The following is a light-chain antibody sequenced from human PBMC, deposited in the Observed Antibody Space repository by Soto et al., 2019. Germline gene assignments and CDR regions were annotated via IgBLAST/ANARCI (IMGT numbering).Light chain of an antibody. CDR2: EVS. V-gene: IGLV2-8*01. J-gene: IGLJ2*01. CDR1: SSDVGGSNY. CDR3: SAFSGSNNFVV. Sequence: QSALTQPPSASGSPGQSVTISCTGTSSDVGGSNYVSWYQQHPGKAPKLMIYEVSRRPSGVPDRFSGSKSGNTASLTVSALQAEDEADYYCSAFSGSNNFVVFGGGTQLTV.